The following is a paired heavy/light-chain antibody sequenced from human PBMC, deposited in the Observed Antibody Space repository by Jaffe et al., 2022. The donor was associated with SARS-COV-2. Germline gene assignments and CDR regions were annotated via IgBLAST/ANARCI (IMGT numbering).Heavy chain of an antibody. V-gene: IGHV3-23*01. J-gene: IGHJ2*01. Sequence: EVQLLESGGGLVQPGGSLRLSCAASGFTFSSYAMSWVRQAPGKGLEWVSAISGSGGSTYYADSVKGRFTISRDNSKNTLYLQMNSLRAEDTAVYYCAKDSDYYDSSGYYSWYFDLWGRGTLVTVSS. D-gene: IGHD3-22*01. CDR3: AKDSDYYDSSGYYSWYFDL. CDR2: ISGSGGST. CDR1: GFTFSSYA.
Light chain of an antibody. CDR1: QSVSSSY. V-gene: IGKV3-20*01. J-gene: IGKJ2*01. CDR2: GAS. CDR3: QQYGSSQYT. Sequence: EIVLTQSPGTLSLSPGERATLSCRASQSVSSSYLAWYQQKPGQAPRLLIYGASSRATGIPDRFSGSGSGTDFTLTISRLEPEDFAVYYCQQYGSSQYTFGQGTKLEIK.